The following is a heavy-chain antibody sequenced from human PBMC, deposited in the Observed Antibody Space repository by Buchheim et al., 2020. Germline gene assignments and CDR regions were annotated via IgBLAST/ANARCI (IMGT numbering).Heavy chain of an antibody. J-gene: IGHJ3*02. CDR1: GESFSGFF. CDR3: ARPITSFGVGCSPCHHDAFDI. V-gene: IGHV4-34*01. D-gene: IGHD3-3*01. CDR2: INHSGST. Sequence: QVQLQQWGAGLLKPSETLSLTCAVYGESFSGFFWSWIRQPPGKGLEWIGEINHSGSTNYNASLKSRVTMSIDTSRNQFSLKLNSVTAADTAVDYCARPITSFGVGCSPCHHDAFDIWGQGT.